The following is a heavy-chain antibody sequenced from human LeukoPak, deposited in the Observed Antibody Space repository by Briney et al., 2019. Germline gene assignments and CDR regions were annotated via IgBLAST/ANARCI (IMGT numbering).Heavy chain of an antibody. V-gene: IGHV3-23*01. Sequence: GGSLRLSCAAPEFTFSSYAMQWVRQAPGKGLEWVSGISASGGNTWYADSVKGRFTISRDNSKNTLYLQMNSLRAEDTAVYYCAKPLRYFDYWGQGTLVTVSS. CDR2: ISASGGNT. J-gene: IGHJ4*02. CDR1: EFTFSSYA. CDR3: AKPLRYFDY. D-gene: IGHD3-9*01.